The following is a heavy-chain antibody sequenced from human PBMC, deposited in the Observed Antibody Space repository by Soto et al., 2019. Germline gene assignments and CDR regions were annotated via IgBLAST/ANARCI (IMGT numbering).Heavy chain of an antibody. J-gene: IGHJ6*02. CDR3: ARVGTTGDRGYYYGMDV. CDR1: GGTFSSYA. V-gene: IGHV1-69*13. D-gene: IGHD7-27*01. CDR2: IIPIFGTA. Sequence: ASVKVSCKASGGTFSSYAISWVRQAPGQGLEWMGGIIPIFGTANYAQKFQGRVTITADESTSTAYMELSSLRSEDTAVYYCARVGTTGDRGYYYGMDVWGQGTTVTVSS.